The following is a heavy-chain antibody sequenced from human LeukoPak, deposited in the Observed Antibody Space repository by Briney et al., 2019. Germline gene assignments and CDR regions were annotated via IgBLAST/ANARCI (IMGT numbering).Heavy chain of an antibody. CDR3: ARAGYDYGDYVVVSYDY. D-gene: IGHD4-17*01. CDR1: GYTFTSYA. J-gene: IGHJ4*02. CDR2: IIPIFGTA. V-gene: IGHV1-69*13. Sequence: SVKVSCKASGYTFTSYAISWVRQAPGRGLEWMGGIIPIFGTANYAQKFQGRVTITADESTSTAYMELSSLRSEDTAVYYCARAGYDYGDYVVVSYDYWGQGTLVTVSS.